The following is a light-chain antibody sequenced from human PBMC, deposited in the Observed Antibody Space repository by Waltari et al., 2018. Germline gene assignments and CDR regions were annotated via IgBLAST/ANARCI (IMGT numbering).Light chain of an antibody. CDR3: FSAADDFWV. CDR1: IVTKKY. J-gene: IGLJ3*02. CDR2: KDT. V-gene: IGLV3-27*01. Sequence: FDLTQPSSVSVSPGQTARITCSGDIVTKKYTRWFQQKPGRAPLLLIYKDTERPLGIPERFSGSISGTTITLTITGAQFEDEADYHCFSAADDFWVFGGGTKLTVL.